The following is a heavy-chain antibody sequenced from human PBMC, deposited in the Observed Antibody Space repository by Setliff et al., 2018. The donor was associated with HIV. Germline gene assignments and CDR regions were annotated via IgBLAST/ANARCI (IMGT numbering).Heavy chain of an antibody. J-gene: IGHJ4*02. V-gene: IGHV1-69*13. Sequence: ASVKVSCKASGGTFSNHAVSWVRQAPGRGLEWVGGIIPLFGTVNYAQRLQGRVTATADESTTTAYLELRSLISEDTAVYYCARGPLPAGLGPYYFDYWGQGTVVTVSS. CDR2: IIPLFGTV. D-gene: IGHD2-15*01. CDR1: GGTFSNHA. CDR3: ARGPLPAGLGPYYFDY.